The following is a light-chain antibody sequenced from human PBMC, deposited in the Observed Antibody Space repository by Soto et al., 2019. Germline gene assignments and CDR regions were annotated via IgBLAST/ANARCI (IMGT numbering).Light chain of an antibody. CDR1: SSDIGAYDY. CDR2: DVT. V-gene: IGLV2-14*01. CDR3: TSYTSTNTLL. J-gene: IGLJ2*01. Sequence: QSALTQPASVSGSPGQSITMSCTGASSDIGAYDYVSWYQLHPGEAPKLLIYDVTNRPSGVSSRFSASKSGNSASLTISGLQAEDEADYYCTSYTSTNTLLFGGGTKLTVL.